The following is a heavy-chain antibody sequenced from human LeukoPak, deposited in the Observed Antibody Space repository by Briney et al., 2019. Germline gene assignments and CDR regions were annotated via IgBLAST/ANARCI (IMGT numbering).Heavy chain of an antibody. V-gene: IGHV3-23*01. CDR2: ISGSGGST. Sequence: GGSLRLSCAASGFTFSSYAMSWVRQAPGKGLEWVSAISGSGGSTYYADSVKGRFTISRDNSKDTLYLQMNSLRAEDTAVYYCAKGRGYSYGYREYWGQGTLVTVSS. J-gene: IGHJ4*02. CDR3: AKGRGYSYGYREY. CDR1: GFTFSSYA. D-gene: IGHD5-18*01.